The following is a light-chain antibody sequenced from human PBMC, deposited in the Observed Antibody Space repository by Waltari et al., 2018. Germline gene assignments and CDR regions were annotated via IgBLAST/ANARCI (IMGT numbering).Light chain of an antibody. CDR1: RSNLGITT. Sequence: QSVLTPPPPASGTPGQRGIIPCSGSRSNLGITTVNWYQQLPTTAPNLLIYTSNQRPSGVPARFSGSKSGTSASLAISGLQSEDEADYYCSAWDDSLNGWVFGGGTKLTV. J-gene: IGLJ3*02. CDR3: SAWDDSLNGWV. V-gene: IGLV1-44*01. CDR2: TSN.